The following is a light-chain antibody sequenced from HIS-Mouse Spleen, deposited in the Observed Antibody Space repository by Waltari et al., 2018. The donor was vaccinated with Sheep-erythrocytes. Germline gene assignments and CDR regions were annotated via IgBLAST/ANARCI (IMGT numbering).Light chain of an antibody. V-gene: IGLV1-47*01. Sequence: QSVLTQPPSASGTPGQRVTISCSGRSSNIGRTYLYWYQQPPGTAPKLLIYRNKQRPSGVPDRFSGSKSGTSASLAISGLRSEDEADYYCAAWDDSLSGNWVFGGGTKLTVL. CDR1: SSNIGRTY. CDR2: RNK. J-gene: IGLJ3*02. CDR3: AAWDDSLSGNWV.